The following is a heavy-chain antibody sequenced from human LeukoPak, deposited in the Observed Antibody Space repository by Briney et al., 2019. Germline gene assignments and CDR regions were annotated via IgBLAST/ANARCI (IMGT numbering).Heavy chain of an antibody. J-gene: IGHJ6*02. Sequence: PSETLSLTCTVSGGXISSYSCSWIRQPPGKGLEWIGYIHYSGSTTYNPSLKSRVTISLDTSKNQFSLNLSPVTAADTAVYYCASCMARGVISSYYYGMDVWGQGTTVTVSS. CDR1: GGXISSYS. CDR3: ASCMARGVISSYYYGMDV. V-gene: IGHV4-59*01. D-gene: IGHD3-10*01. CDR2: IHYSGST.